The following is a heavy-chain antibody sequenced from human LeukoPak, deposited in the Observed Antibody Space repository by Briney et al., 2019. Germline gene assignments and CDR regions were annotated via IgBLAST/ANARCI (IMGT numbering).Heavy chain of an antibody. CDR3: TRLPQVGATGD. Sequence: PGGSLRLSCAASGFTFDDYGMSWVRQAPGKGLEWVSAISGSGGSTYYADSVKGRFTISRDNSKNTLYLQMNSLRAEDTAVYYCTRLPQVGATGDWGQGTLVTVSS. J-gene: IGHJ4*02. V-gene: IGHV3-23*01. D-gene: IGHD1-26*01. CDR1: GFTFDDYG. CDR2: ISGSGGST.